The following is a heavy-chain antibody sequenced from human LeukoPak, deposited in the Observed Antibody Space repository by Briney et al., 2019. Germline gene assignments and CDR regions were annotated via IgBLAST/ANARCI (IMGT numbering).Heavy chain of an antibody. CDR3: ARVSPNTVTTLQYFDY. D-gene: IGHD4-17*01. Sequence: GGSLRLSCAASGFTFSSYGMSWVRQAPGKGLEWVANIKQDGSEKYYVDSVNGRFTISRDNAKNSLYLQMNSLRAEDTAVYYCARVSPNTVTTLQYFDYWGQGTLVTVSS. CDR1: GFTFSSYG. CDR2: IKQDGSEK. J-gene: IGHJ4*02. V-gene: IGHV3-7*01.